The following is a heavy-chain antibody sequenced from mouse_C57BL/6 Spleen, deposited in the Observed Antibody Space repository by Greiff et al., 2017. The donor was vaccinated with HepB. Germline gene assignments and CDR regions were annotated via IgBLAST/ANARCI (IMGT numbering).Heavy chain of an antibody. D-gene: IGHD2-4*01. J-gene: IGHJ1*03. CDR3: ARDDYDGYFDV. Sequence: QVHVKQPGAELVRPGSSVKLSCKASGYTFTSYWMHWVKQRPIQGLEWIGNIDPSDSETHYNQKFKDKATLTVDKSSSTAYMQLSSLTSEDSAVYYCARDDYDGYFDVWGTGTTVTVSS. V-gene: IGHV1-52*01. CDR1: GYTFTSYW. CDR2: IDPSDSET.